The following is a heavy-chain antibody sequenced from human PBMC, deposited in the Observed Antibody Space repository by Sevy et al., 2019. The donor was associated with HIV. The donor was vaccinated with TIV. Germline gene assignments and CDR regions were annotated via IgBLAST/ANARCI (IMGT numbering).Heavy chain of an antibody. D-gene: IGHD6-19*01. CDR2: ISYDGSNK. CDR3: ARLPSPGIAVAAQARGAFDI. J-gene: IGHJ3*02. V-gene: IGHV3-30-3*01. CDR1: GFTFSSYA. Sequence: GGSLRLSCAASGFTFSSYAMHWVRQAPGKGLEWVAVISYDGSNKYYADSVKGRFTISRDNSKNRLYLQMNSLRAGDTAVYYCARLPSPGIAVAAQARGAFDIWGQGTMVTVSS.